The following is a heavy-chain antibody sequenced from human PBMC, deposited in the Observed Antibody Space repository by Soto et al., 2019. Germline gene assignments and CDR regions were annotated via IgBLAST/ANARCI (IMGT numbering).Heavy chain of an antibody. CDR1: GFTFDYYW. D-gene: IGHD3-10*01. J-gene: IGHJ3*01. V-gene: IGHV3-74*01. CDR2: VHRDGTTT. Sequence: EVQLVESGGGLVQPGESLRLSCAASGFTFDYYWLTWVRQAQGKGLVWVSRVHRDGTTTTSADSVKGRFTISRDNARNTVSLQMSSLRAEDTAIYYCARGDRGGFDLWGHGTVVTVSS. CDR3: ARGDRGGFDL.